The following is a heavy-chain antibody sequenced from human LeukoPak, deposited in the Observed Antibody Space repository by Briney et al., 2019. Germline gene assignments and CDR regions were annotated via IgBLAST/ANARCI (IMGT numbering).Heavy chain of an antibody. CDR3: ARSAHSDAAASDY. Sequence: SVKVSCKASGGTFSSYAISWVRQAPGQGLEWMGGIIPIFGTANYAQKFQGRVTITADESTSTAYMELSSLRSEDTAVYYCARSAHSDAAASDYWGQGTLVTVSS. CDR2: IIPIFGTA. V-gene: IGHV1-69*13. CDR1: GGTFSSYA. D-gene: IGHD6-13*01. J-gene: IGHJ4*02.